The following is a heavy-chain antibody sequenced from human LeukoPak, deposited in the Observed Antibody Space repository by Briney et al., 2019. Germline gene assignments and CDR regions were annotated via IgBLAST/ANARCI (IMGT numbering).Heavy chain of an antibody. V-gene: IGHV1-24*01. Sequence: ASVKVSCKVSGYTLTELSMHWVRQAPGKGLEWMGGFDPEDGETIYAQKFQGRVTMTEDTSTDTAYMELSSLRSEDTAVYYCATEGHYYDSGGYYYFDYWGQGTLVTVSS. J-gene: IGHJ4*02. CDR3: ATEGHYYDSGGYYYFDY. D-gene: IGHD3-22*01. CDR1: GYTLTELS. CDR2: FDPEDGET.